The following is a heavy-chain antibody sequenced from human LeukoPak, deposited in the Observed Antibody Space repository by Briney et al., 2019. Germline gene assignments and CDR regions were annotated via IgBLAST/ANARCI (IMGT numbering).Heavy chain of an antibody. J-gene: IGHJ4*02. D-gene: IGHD6-19*01. CDR3: ARGSGSYVNY. CDR1: GFTFSSYW. V-gene: IGHV3-74*01. Sequence: GGSLRLSCAASGFTFSSYWMHWVRQAPGKGLVWVSRIKSDGIITSYADSVKGRFTISRDNAKNTLYLQMNSLRAEDTAVYYCARGSGSYVNYWGQGTLVTASS. CDR2: IKSDGIIT.